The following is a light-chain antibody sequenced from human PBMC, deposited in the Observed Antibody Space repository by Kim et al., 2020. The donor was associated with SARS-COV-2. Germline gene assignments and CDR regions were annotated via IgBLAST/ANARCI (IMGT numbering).Light chain of an antibody. CDR1: QGIRNY. V-gene: IGKV1-16*02. J-gene: IGKJ2*01. CDR3: QQYNSYPYT. CDR2: AAS. Sequence: SESERVRVTMPCRPRQGIRNYLAWFQQKPGKAPKSLIYAASSLQSGAPSQFSGSRSGTDFTLTISGLEPEDFATYYCQQYNSYPYTFGQGNKLEI.